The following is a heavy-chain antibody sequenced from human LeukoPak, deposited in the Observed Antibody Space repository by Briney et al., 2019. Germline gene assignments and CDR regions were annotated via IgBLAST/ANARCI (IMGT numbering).Heavy chain of an antibody. Sequence: GGSLRLSCAASGFTFSSYAMSWVRQAPGKGLEWVSAISGSGGSTYYADSVKGRFTISRDNSKNTLYLQMNSLRAEDTAVYYCAEDLEGIALWFGETSGGAFDIWGQGTMVTVSS. J-gene: IGHJ3*02. CDR2: ISGSGGST. CDR3: AEDLEGIALWFGETSGGAFDI. CDR1: GFTFSSYA. V-gene: IGHV3-23*01. D-gene: IGHD3-10*01.